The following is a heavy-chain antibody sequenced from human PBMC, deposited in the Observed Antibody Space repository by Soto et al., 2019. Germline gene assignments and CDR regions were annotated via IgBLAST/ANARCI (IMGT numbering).Heavy chain of an antibody. V-gene: IGHV3-66*01. CDR3: ARDRILTIFGVVHPPYDAFDI. CDR2: IYSGGST. CDR1: GFTVSSNY. D-gene: IGHD3-3*01. Sequence: PGGSLRLSCAASGFTVSSNYMSWVRQAPGKGLEWVSVIYSGGSTYYADSVKGRFTISRDNSKNTLYLQMNSLRAEDTAVYYCARDRILTIFGVVHPPYDAFDIWVQGTMVTVSS. J-gene: IGHJ3*02.